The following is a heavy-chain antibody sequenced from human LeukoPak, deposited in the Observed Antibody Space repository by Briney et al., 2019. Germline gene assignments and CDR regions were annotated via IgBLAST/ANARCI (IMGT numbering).Heavy chain of an antibody. J-gene: IGHJ3*02. CDR2: INHSGST. D-gene: IGHD6-19*01. Sequence: SETLSLTCAVYGGSFSGYYWSWIRQPPGEGLEWIGEINHSGSTNYNPSLKSRVTISVDTSKNQFSLKLSSVTAADTAVYYCARVSSGWYGAFDIWGQGTMVTVSS. CDR1: GGSFSGYY. CDR3: ARVSSGWYGAFDI. V-gene: IGHV4-34*01.